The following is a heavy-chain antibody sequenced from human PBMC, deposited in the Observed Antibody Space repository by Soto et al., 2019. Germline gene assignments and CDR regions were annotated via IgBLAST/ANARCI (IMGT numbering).Heavy chain of an antibody. CDR3: ARELWIAVAGWGYFDY. J-gene: IGHJ4*02. CDR2: IIPILGIA. D-gene: IGHD6-19*01. CDR1: GGTFSSYT. Sequence: QVQLVQSGAEVKKPGSSVKVSCKASGGTFSSYTISWVRQAPGQGLEWMGRIIPILGIANYAQKFQGRVTITADKSTSTAYMELSSLRSEDTAVYYCARELWIAVAGWGYFDYWGQGTLVTVS. V-gene: IGHV1-69*02.